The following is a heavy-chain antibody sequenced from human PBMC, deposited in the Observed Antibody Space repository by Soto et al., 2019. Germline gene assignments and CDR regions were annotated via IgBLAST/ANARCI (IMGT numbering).Heavy chain of an antibody. V-gene: IGHV4-59*02. CDR3: ARAPIHTYSNYGVYFDY. CDR1: GDSVTSHY. D-gene: IGHD4-4*01. CDR2: MHYTGST. J-gene: IGHJ4*02. Sequence: SETLSVTWSFSGDSVTSHYLTWIRQSPEKGLEWIGYMHYTGSTNYNPSLKSRVTISVDTSKNQFSLKLSSVTAADTAVYYCARAPIHTYSNYGVYFDYWGQGTLVTVSS.